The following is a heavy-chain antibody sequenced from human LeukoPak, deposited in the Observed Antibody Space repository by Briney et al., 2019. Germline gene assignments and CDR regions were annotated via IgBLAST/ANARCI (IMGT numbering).Heavy chain of an antibody. V-gene: IGHV3-23*01. Sequence: GGSLRLSCAASGFTFSSYAMSWVRQAPGKGLEWVSAISGSGGSTYYADSVKGRFTISRDNAKNTLYLQMNSLRDGDTAVYYCARPSQLALFNYWGQGTLVTVSS. CDR1: GFTFSSYA. J-gene: IGHJ4*02. CDR3: ARPSQLALFNY. CDR2: ISGSGGST. D-gene: IGHD6-13*01.